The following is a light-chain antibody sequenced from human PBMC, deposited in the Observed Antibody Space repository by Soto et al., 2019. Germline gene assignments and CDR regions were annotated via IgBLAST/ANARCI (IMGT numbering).Light chain of an antibody. CDR1: NSNIGNNF. J-gene: IGLJ2*01. Sequence: QSVLTQPPSASGTPGQRVTISCSGSNSNIGNNFAYWYQQLPGTAPKLLIYRNDQRPSGVPDRISGSKSGTSASLAISGLRSEDEADYYCVAWDDSLHGVVFGGGTQLTVL. CDR3: VAWDDSLHGVV. V-gene: IGLV1-47*01. CDR2: RND.